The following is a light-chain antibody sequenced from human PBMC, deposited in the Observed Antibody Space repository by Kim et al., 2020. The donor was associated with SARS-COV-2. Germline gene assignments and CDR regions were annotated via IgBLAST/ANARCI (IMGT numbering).Light chain of an antibody. J-gene: IGKJ4*01. Sequence: LSLSPGERATLSCRASRKFGTNLLAWDQQKPGQSPSLLIYATSTRASGIPGRFSGSGSGTDFTLTISRLEPEDFAMYYCQQNGASLGGGTKVDIK. CDR1: RKFGTNL. V-gene: IGKV3-20*01. CDR3: QQNGAS. CDR2: ATS.